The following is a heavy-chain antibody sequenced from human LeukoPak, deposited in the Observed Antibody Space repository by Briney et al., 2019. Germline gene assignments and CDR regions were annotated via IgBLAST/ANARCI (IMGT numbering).Heavy chain of an antibody. CDR2: IYYSGST. D-gene: IGHD6-13*01. Sequence: MASETLSLTCTVSGGSISSSSYYWGWIRQPPGKGLEWIGSIYYSGSTYYNPSLRSRVTISVGTSKNQFSLKLSSVTAADTAVYYCARAGDSSSWIFQHWGQGTLVTVSS. V-gene: IGHV4-39*07. CDR1: GGSISSSSYY. CDR3: ARAGDSSSWIFQH. J-gene: IGHJ1*01.